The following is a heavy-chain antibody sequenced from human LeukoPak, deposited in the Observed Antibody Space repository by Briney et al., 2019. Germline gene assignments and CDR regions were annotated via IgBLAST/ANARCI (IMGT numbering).Heavy chain of an antibody. CDR1: GGSIISSNW. J-gene: IGHJ6*04. V-gene: IGHV4-4*02. CDR2: IYHSGST. CDR3: ASSSRYCGGDCYSWYYGMDA. Sequence: SGTLSLTCAVSGGSIISSNWWSWVRQPPGKGLEWIGEIYHSGSTNYNPSLKSRVTISVDKSKNQFSLKLSSVTAADTAVYYCASSSRYCGGDCYSWYYGMDAWGKGTTVTVSS. D-gene: IGHD2-21*02.